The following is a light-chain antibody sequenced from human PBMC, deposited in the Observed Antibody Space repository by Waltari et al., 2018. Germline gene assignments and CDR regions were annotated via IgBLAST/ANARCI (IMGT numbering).Light chain of an antibody. CDR3: QQTYSVPLT. Sequence: EIVLTQSPAILSVSPGERATLSCRASQSVSGKLGWYQQKPGQAPRLLIYDVSTRASGIPARFSGSGSGTEFTLTISSLQPDDFATYFCQQTYSVPLTFGGGTRVEIK. CDR2: DVS. V-gene: IGKV3-15*01. CDR1: QSVSGK. J-gene: IGKJ4*01.